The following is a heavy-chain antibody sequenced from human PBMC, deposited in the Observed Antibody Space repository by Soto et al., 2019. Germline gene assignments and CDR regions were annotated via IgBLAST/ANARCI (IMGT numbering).Heavy chain of an antibody. J-gene: IGHJ5*02. CDR3: ARDHYDILTGYSDNWFDP. D-gene: IGHD3-9*01. V-gene: IGHV1-18*01. CDR1: GYTFTSYG. CDR2: ISAYNGNT. Sequence: ASVKVSCKASGYTFTSYGISWVRQAPGQGLEWMGWISAYNGNTNYAQKLQGRVTMTTDTSTSTAYMELRSLRSDDTAVYYCARDHYDILTGYSDNWFDPWGQGTLVTVS.